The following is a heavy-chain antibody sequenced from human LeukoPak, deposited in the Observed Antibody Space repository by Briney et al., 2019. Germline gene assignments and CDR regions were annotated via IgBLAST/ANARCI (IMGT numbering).Heavy chain of an antibody. J-gene: IGHJ3*02. V-gene: IGHV4-39*01. CDR1: GGSISSSSYY. CDR2: IYYSGST. CDR3: ARPIAAAGTGKSAFDI. D-gene: IGHD6-13*01. Sequence: RASETLSLTCTVSGGSISSSSYYWGWIRQPPGKGLEWIGSIYYSGSTYYNPSLKSRVTISVDTSKNQFSLKLSSVTAADTAVYYCARPIAAAGTGKSAFDIWGQGTMVTVSS.